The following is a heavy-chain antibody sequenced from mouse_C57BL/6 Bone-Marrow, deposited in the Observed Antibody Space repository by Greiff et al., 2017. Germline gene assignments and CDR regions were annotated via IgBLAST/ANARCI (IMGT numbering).Heavy chain of an antibody. Sequence: VHVKQSGAELVRPGASVKLSCTASGFNIKDDYIHWVKQRPEQGLECIGWIDPEIGDTEYASKFQGKATITSDTSSNTAYLQLSSLTSEDTAVYYCSSFDGNYFDFWGQGTPLTVAS. CDR1: GFNIKDDY. D-gene: IGHD2-3*01. J-gene: IGHJ2*01. CDR3: SSFDGNYFDF. CDR2: IDPEIGDT. V-gene: IGHV14-4*01.